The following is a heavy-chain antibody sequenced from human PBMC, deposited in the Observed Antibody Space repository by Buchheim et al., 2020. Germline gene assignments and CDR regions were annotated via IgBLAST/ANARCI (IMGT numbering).Heavy chain of an antibody. CDR3: VFLYYYGMDV. Sequence: EVQLVESGGGLVQPGGSLRLSCAASGFTFSSYWMSWVRQAPGKGLEWVANITQAGSEKYYVDSVKGRFTISSDHAKYSLYLQMNSLRAEDTAVYYCVFLYYYGMDVWGQGTT. CDR1: GFTFSSYW. CDR2: ITQAGSEK. V-gene: IGHV3-7*01. J-gene: IGHJ6*02.